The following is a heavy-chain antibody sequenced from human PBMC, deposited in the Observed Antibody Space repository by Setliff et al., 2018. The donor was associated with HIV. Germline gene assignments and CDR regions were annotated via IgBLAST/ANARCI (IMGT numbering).Heavy chain of an antibody. CDR3: ARSYSCGWYGPPGAFDI. D-gene: IGHD6-19*01. CDR1: GGTFSSYA. CDR2: IIPIFGTA. J-gene: IGHJ3*02. V-gene: IGHV1-69*05. Sequence: PSVKVSCKASGGTFSSYAISWVRQAPGQGLEGMGGIIPIFGTANYAQKFQGRVTITTDESTSTAYMEPGSLRSEDTAVYYCARSYSCGWYGPPGAFDIWGQGTMVTVSS.